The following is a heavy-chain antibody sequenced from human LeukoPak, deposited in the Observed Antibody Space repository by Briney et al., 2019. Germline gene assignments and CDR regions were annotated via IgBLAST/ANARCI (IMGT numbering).Heavy chain of an antibody. V-gene: IGHV1-46*01. CDR3: ARGGGYDSSGYYNRFDY. D-gene: IGHD3-22*01. CDR2: INPSGGST. CDR1: GGTFSSYA. Sequence: ASVKVSCTASGGTFSSYAISWVRQAPGQGLEWMGIINPSGGSTSYAQKFQGRVTMTRDTSTSTVYMELSSLRSEDTAVYYCARGGGYDSSGYYNRFDYWGQGTLVTVSS. J-gene: IGHJ4*02.